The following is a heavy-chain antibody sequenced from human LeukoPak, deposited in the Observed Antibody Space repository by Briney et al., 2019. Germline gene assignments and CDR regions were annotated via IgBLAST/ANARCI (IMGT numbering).Heavy chain of an antibody. CDR2: IYYSGST. CDR3: ARTYLREYYYDSSGYDY. D-gene: IGHD3-22*01. J-gene: IGHJ4*02. V-gene: IGHV4-39*07. Sequence: SETLSLTCTVSGGSISSSGYYWGWIRQPPGKRLEWIGTIYYSGSTYYNPSLKSRVSISIDTSKNQFSLKLSSVTAADTAVYYCARTYLREYYYDSSGYDYWGQGTLVIVSS. CDR1: GGSISSSGYY.